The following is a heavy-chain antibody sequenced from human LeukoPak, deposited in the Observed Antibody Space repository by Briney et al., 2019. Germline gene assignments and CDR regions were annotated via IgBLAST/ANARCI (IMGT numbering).Heavy chain of an antibody. CDR1: GFTFSDYY. CDR3: ARDLFGMAYYFDY. J-gene: IGHJ4*02. D-gene: IGHD3-16*01. CDR2: ISSSGTTI. V-gene: IGHV3-11*01. Sequence: GGSLRLSCAASGFTFSDYYMSWIRQAPGKGLEGVSYISSSGTTIYYADSVKGRFTISRDNAKNSLYLKMNSLRAEDTAVYYCARDLFGMAYYFDYWGQGTLVTVSS.